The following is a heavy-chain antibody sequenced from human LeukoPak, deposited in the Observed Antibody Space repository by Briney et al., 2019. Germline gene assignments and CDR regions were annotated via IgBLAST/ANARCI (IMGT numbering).Heavy chain of an antibody. J-gene: IGHJ2*01. CDR1: GYTFTGYY. D-gene: IGHD2-15*01. CDR2: INPNSGGT. Sequence: ASVTVSCKASGYTFTGYYMHWVRQAPGQGLEWMGWINPNSGGTNYAQKVQGRVTMTRDTSISTAYMELSRLRSDDTAVYYCARDNSLSSLVVVHPSFDLWGRGTLVTVSS. V-gene: IGHV1-2*02. CDR3: ARDNSLSSLVVVHPSFDL.